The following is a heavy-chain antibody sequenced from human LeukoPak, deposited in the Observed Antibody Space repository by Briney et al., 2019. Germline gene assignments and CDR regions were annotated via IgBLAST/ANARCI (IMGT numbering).Heavy chain of an antibody. D-gene: IGHD4-17*01. CDR2: MNPNSGNT. Sequence: ASVKVSCEASGYTFTTHDINWVRQAPGQGLEWMGWMNPNSGNTGFAQKFQGRVTITRNTSISTAYLELSSLRSEDTAVYYCARLVNQFDYVTGRFDYWGQGTLVTVSS. CDR3: ARLVNQFDYVTGRFDY. V-gene: IGHV1-8*02. J-gene: IGHJ4*02. CDR1: GYTFTTHD.